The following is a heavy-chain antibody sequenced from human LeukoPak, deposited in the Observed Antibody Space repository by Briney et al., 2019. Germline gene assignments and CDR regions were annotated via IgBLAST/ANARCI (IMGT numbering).Heavy chain of an antibody. V-gene: IGHV1-18*01. CDR3: ARDDPPKWELPFDY. CDR1: GYTFTSYG. D-gene: IGHD1-26*01. CDR2: ISAYNGNT. Sequence: ASVKVSCKASGYTFTSYGISWVRQAPGQGLEWMGWISAYNGNTNYAQKLQGRVTVTTDTSTSTAYMELRSLRSDDTAAYYCARDDPPKWELPFDYWGQGTLVTVSS. J-gene: IGHJ4*02.